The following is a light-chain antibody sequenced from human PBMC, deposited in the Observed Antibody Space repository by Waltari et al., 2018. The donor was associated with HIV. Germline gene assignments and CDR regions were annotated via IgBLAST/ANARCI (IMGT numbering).Light chain of an antibody. Sequence: QSALPQPASVSGSPGQSITIPCTGTSSHDRGYTFVLWYQQHPGKAPKLMIYEVSKRPSGVSNRVSGSKSGNTASLTISGLQAEDEADYYCCAYAGSTTYVIFGGGTKLTVL. CDR1: SSHDRGYTF. CDR3: CAYAGSTTYVI. CDR2: EVS. V-gene: IGLV2-23*02. J-gene: IGLJ2*01.